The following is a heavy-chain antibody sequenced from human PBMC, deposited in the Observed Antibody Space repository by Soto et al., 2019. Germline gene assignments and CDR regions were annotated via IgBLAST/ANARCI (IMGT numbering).Heavy chain of an antibody. CDR2: ISGHDGKT. CDR1: GYTFANYG. CDR3: ARHSAFLFGSTGYFDY. Sequence: QVELKQSGAAVKKPGASVKVSCRASGYTFANYGITWVRLAPEQGLQRMGWISGHDGKTKSNKNLKGRITMSTDTATNSAYLELKNLKSEDTAIYYCARHSAFLFGSTGYFDYWGQGTLVSVSS. V-gene: IGHV1-18*04. D-gene: IGHD2-15*01. J-gene: IGHJ4*02.